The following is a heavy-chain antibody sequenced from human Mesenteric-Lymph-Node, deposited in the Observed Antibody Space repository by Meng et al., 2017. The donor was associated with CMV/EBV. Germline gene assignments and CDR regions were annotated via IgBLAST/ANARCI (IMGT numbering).Heavy chain of an antibody. CDR1: GASIRTSTHY. V-gene: IGHV4-39*07. Sequence: SETLSLTFTVSGASIRTSTHYWGWIRQPPGQGLEWIGSIYNSGSTYYNPSLKSRLTISVDTSKRQFSLKLSSVTAADTAVYFCARDAEVVVGATFDYWGQGALVTVSS. CDR2: IYNSGST. CDR3: ARDAEVVVGATFDY. D-gene: IGHD2-15*01. J-gene: IGHJ4*02.